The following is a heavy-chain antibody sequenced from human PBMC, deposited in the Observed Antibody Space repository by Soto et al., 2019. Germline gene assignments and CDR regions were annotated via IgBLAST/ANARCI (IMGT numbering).Heavy chain of an antibody. J-gene: IGHJ6*03. CDR1: GGTFSSYT. CDR3: AREKIHAYYYYYMDV. CDR2: IIPILGIA. V-gene: IGHV1-69*08. Sequence: QVQLVQSGAEVKKPGSSVKVSCKASGGTFSSYTISWVRQAPGQGLEWMGRIIPILGIANYAQKFQGRVKITADKSTSTAYMELSSLRSEDTAVYYCAREKIHAYYYYYMDVWGKGTTVTVSS.